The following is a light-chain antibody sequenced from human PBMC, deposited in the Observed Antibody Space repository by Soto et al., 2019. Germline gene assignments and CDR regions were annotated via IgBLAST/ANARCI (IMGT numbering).Light chain of an antibody. CDR3: CSYARSRTSYV. Sequence: QPVLTQPASVSGSPGQSITISCTETSSDVGSYNLVSWYQHHPGKAPKLIIYEVSKRPSGVSNGFSGSKSGNTASLTISGLQAEDEADYYCCSYARSRTSYVFGTGTKLTVL. CDR1: SSDVGSYNL. J-gene: IGLJ1*01. V-gene: IGLV2-23*02. CDR2: EVS.